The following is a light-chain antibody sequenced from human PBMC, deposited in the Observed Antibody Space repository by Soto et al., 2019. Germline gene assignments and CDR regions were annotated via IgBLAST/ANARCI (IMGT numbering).Light chain of an antibody. V-gene: IGLV2-14*01. J-gene: IGLJ1*01. Sequence: QSALTQPASVSGSPGQSITISCTGTSRDVGGYNYVSWYQQYPGKAPKLMIYGVTNRPSGVSNRFSGSKTGNTASLTISGLQAEDEAYYYCFSHRRGDSHVFGTGTKV. CDR2: GVT. CDR1: SRDVGGYNY. CDR3: FSHRRGDSHV.